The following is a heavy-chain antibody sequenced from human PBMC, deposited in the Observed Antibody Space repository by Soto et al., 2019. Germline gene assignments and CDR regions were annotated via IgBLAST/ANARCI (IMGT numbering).Heavy chain of an antibody. CDR3: ARGGRSRDCYRSPHKSGRAFDI. CDR2: INHSGST. CDR1: GGSFSGYY. V-gene: IGHV4-34*01. D-gene: IGHD2-21*01. Sequence: SETLSLTCAVYGGSFSGYYWSWIRQPPGKGLEWIGEINHSGSTNYNPSLQSRVTISVDTSKNQFSLKLSSVTAADTAVYYCARGGRSRDCYRSPHKSGRAFDIWGEGTMVTVSS. J-gene: IGHJ3*02.